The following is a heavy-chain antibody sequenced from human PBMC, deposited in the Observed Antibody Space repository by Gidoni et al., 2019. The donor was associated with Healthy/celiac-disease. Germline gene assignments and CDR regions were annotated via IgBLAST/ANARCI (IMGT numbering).Heavy chain of an antibody. V-gene: IGHV4-34*01. J-gene: IGHJ4*02. CDR2: INHSGST. CDR3: AIGRAIYVWGSYRYAQLFDY. Sequence: QVQLQQWGAGLLKPSETLSRTCAVYGGSFSGYYWSWIRQPPGQGLVWIGEINHSGSTNYHPSLKSLVTISVDTSKNQFSLKLSSVTAADTAVYYCAIGRAIYVWGSYRYAQLFDYWGQGTLVTVSS. CDR1: GGSFSGYY. D-gene: IGHD3-16*02.